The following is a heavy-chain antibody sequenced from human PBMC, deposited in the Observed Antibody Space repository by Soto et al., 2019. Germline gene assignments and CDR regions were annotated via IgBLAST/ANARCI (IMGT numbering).Heavy chain of an antibody. CDR1: GFTFSSYG. V-gene: IGHV3-30*18. Sequence: GVSLSLSCAASGFTFSSYGMHWVRQAPGKGLEWVAVISYDGSNKYYADSVKGRFTISRDNSKNTLYLQMNSLRAEDTAVYYCAKVGIAARGLWFDPWG. CDR2: ISYDGSNK. J-gene: IGHJ5*02. D-gene: IGHD6-6*01. CDR3: AKVGIAARGLWFDP.